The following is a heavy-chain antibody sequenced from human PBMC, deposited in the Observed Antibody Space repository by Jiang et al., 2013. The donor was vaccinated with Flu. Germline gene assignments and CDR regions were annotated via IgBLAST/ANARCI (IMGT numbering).Heavy chain of an antibody. Sequence: GPGLVKPSETLSLTCTVSGGSISSESYYWVWIRQPPGKGLEWIGSIYYSGSTYSNPSLKSRVTMSVDTSKNQVSLKLTSVTAADTAVYYCARAQKYSGFELPYFDHWGQGTLVSVSS. J-gene: IGHJ4*02. CDR1: GGSISSESYY. CDR2: IYYSGST. V-gene: IGHV4-39*07. CDR3: ARAQKYSGFELPYFDH. D-gene: IGHD5-12*01.